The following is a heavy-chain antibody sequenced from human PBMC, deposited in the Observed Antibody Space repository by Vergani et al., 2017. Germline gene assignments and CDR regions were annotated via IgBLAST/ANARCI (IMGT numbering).Heavy chain of an antibody. D-gene: IGHD3-3*01. J-gene: IGHJ6*02. Sequence: QVQLPESGPGLVKPSGTLSLTCAVSGGSISSSNWWSWVRQPPGKGLEWIGEIYHSGSTNYNPSLKSRVTISVDKSKNQFSLKLSSVTAADTAVYYCARGGITIFGVALDYYYGMDVWGQGTTVTVSS. CDR3: ARGGITIFGVALDYYYGMDV. CDR2: IYHSGST. CDR1: GGSISSSNW. V-gene: IGHV4-4*02.